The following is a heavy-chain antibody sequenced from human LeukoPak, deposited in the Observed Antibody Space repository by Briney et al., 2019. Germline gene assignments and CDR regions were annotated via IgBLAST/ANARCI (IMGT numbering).Heavy chain of an antibody. V-gene: IGHV4-39*01. CDR1: GGSISSVAYY. CDR2: IHNTGST. CDR3: AKSHLGVPHDY. Sequence: SETLSLTCTVSGGSISSVAYYWGWIRQPPGKGLEWIATIHNTGSTYYNPSLKSRITISIDASRNQISLELNSVTAADTAIYYCAKSHLGVPHDYWAREPWSPSPQ. D-gene: IGHD3-3*01. J-gene: IGHJ4*02.